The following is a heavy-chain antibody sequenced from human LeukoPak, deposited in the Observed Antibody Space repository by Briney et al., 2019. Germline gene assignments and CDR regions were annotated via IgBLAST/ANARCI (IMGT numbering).Heavy chain of an antibody. CDR2: ISGSGGST. CDR3: AKGTVSPGWYLDY. Sequence: PGGSLRLSCAASGFTFSSYAMSWVRLAPGKGLEWVSAISGSGGSTYYADSVKGRFTISRDNSKNTLYLQMNSLRAEDTAVYYCAKGTVSPGWYLDYWGQGTLVTVSS. CDR1: GFTFSSYA. J-gene: IGHJ4*02. V-gene: IGHV3-23*01. D-gene: IGHD2-15*01.